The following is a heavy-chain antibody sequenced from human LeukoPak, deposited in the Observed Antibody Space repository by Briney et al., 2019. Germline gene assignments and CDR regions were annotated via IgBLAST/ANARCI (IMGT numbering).Heavy chain of an antibody. Sequence: QSGGSLRLSCAASGFTFSSYEMNWVRQAPGKGLEWVSYISSSGSTIYYADSVKGRFTISRDNAKNSLYLQMNSLRAEDTAVYYCAKDLWVGSSSFFDYWGQGTLVTVSS. CDR1: GFTFSSYE. CDR2: ISSSGSTI. J-gene: IGHJ4*02. D-gene: IGHD6-13*01. V-gene: IGHV3-48*03. CDR3: AKDLWVGSSSFFDY.